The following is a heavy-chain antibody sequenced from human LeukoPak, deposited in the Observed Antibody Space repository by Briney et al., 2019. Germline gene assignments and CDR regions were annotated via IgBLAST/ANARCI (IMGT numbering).Heavy chain of an antibody. CDR2: INHSGST. CDR3: ARGPAYYYDSSGYHDAFDI. D-gene: IGHD3-22*01. CDR1: GGSFSGYY. J-gene: IGHJ3*02. Sequence: SETLSLTCAVYGGSFSGYYWSWIRQPPGKGLEWIGEINHSGSTNYNPSLKSRVTISVDTSKNQFSLKLSSVTAADTAVYYCARGPAYYYDSSGYHDAFDIWGQGTMVTVSS. V-gene: IGHV4-34*01.